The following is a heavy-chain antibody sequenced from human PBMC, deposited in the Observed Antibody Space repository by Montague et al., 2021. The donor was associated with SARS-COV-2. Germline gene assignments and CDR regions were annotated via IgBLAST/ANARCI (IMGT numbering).Heavy chain of an antibody. CDR3: ASTTVAGDIAFDI. J-gene: IGHJ3*02. CDR2: IYYSGST. CDR1: GGSISSSSYY. V-gene: IGHV4-39*01. Sequence: SETQSLTCTVSGGSISSSSYYWGWIRQPPGKGLEWIGSIYYSGSTYYNPSLKSRVTISVDTSKNQFSLKLSSVTAADTAVYYCASTTVAGDIAFDIWGQGTMVTVSS. D-gene: IGHD6-19*01.